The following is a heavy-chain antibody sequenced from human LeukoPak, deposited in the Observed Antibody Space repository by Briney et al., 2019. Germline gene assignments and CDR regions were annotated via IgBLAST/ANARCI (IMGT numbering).Heavy chain of an antibody. CDR3: ARDPLGDCSSTSCYGPPGD. Sequence: GASVKGSRKASGYTFTRYGIRWVRQAPGQRLEWMGGSSAHNGNTNNAQKLHGRGTITKDTPTSTPYMELRSLRADDTAMYYCARDPLGDCSSTSCYGPPGDWGQGTLVTVSS. V-gene: IGHV1-18*04. D-gene: IGHD2-2*01. CDR1: GYTFTRYG. CDR2: SSAHNGNT. J-gene: IGHJ4*02.